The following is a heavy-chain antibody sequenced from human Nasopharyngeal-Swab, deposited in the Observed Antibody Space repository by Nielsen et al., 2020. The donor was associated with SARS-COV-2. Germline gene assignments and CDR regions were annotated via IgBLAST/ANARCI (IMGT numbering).Heavy chain of an antibody. D-gene: IGHD3-3*01. J-gene: IGHJ3*02. V-gene: IGHV3-48*03. Sequence: WIRQPPGKGLEWVSYISSSGSTIYYADSAKGRFTISRDNAKNSLYLQMNSLRAEDTAVYYCAREYYDFWSGYHRKGDAFDIWGQGTMVTVSS. CDR2: ISSSGSTI. CDR3: AREYYDFWSGYHRKGDAFDI.